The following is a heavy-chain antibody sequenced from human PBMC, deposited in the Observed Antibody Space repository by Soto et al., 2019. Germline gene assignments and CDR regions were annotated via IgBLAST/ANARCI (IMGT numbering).Heavy chain of an antibody. CDR3: AGEYYDFWSGHGTRSNWFDP. D-gene: IGHD3-3*01. Sequence: QVQLVQSGAEVKKPGSSVKVSCKASGGTFSSYAISWVRQAPGQGLEWMGGIIPIFGTANYAQKFQGRVTITADESTSTAYMELSSLRSEDTAVYYCAGEYYDFWSGHGTRSNWFDPWGQGTLVTVSS. V-gene: IGHV1-69*12. CDR1: GGTFSSYA. J-gene: IGHJ5*02. CDR2: IIPIFGTA.